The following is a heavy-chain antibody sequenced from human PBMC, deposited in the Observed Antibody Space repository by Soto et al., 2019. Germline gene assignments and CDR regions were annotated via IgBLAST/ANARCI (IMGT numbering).Heavy chain of an antibody. J-gene: IGHJ4*02. CDR2: ISNSGGST. Sequence: WGSLRLSCAASGFTFSSYAMNWVRQAPGKGLEWVSHISNSGGSTYYADSVKGRFTISRDNSKNTLYLQMNSLRAEDTAVYYCSKAGGRYNYGHHDLDYWGLGTLVPVSP. CDR1: GFTFSSYA. CDR3: SKAGGRYNYGHHDLDY. D-gene: IGHD6-19*01. V-gene: IGHV3-23*01.